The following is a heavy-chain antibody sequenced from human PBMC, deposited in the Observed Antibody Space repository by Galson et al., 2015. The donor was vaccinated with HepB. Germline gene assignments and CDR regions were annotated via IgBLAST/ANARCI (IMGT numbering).Heavy chain of an antibody. D-gene: IGHD3-3*01. CDR1: GFTFSGSA. V-gene: IGHV3-73*01. CDR2: IRSKANSYAT. CDR3: TTQVGITIFGVVDDL. Sequence: CAASGFTFSGSAMHWVRQASGKGLEWVGRIRSKANSYATAYAASVKGRFTISRDDSKNTAYLQMNSLKTEDTAVYYCTTQVGITIFGVVDDLWGRGTLVTVSS. J-gene: IGHJ2*01.